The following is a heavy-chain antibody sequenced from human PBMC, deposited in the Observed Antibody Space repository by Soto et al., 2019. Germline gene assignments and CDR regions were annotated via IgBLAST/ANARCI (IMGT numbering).Heavy chain of an antibody. CDR2: IIPIFGTA. CDR1: GGTFSSYA. Sequence: QVQLVQSGAEVKKPGSSVKVSCKASGGTFSSYAISWVRQAPGQGLEWMGGIIPIFGTANYAQKFQGRVTIPADESRSTADMELSSLRSEDTAVYYWAGVSAHGLGEGDAFFDYWGQGTLVTVSS. V-gene: IGHV1-69*12. CDR3: AGVSAHGLGEGDAFFDY. J-gene: IGHJ4*02. D-gene: IGHD3-16*01.